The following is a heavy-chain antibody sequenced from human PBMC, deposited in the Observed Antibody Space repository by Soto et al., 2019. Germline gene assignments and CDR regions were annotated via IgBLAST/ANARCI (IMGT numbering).Heavy chain of an antibody. Sequence: QVQLVQSGAEVTKPGASLKVACKTSGYTFTNFGISWVRQAPGQGLEWMGWISAYNGNKDYALKFQGRVTMTTDTPTRTAYMDLRSLRSDDTAVYYWARVCSSCPFEYGGQGTLVTVSS. CDR2: ISAYNGNK. CDR1: GYTFTNFG. V-gene: IGHV1-18*01. J-gene: IGHJ4*02. D-gene: IGHD6-13*01. CDR3: ARVCSSCPFEY.